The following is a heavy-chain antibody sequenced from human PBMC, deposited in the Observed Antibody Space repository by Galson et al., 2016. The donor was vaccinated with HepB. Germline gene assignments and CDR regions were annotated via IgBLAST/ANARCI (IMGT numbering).Heavy chain of an antibody. CDR3: ARGSVYCGDDCFSERFDL. J-gene: IGHJ5*02. D-gene: IGHD2-21*02. CDR2: INPYNGHT. CDR1: GYTFINYA. Sequence: SVKVSCKASGYTFINYAISWVRQAPGQGLEWMGWINPYNGHTRYAQKLQGRVTMTTDTSTTTVYMELGSLTSDDTAVYFCARGSVYCGDDCFSERFDLWGREPWSPSPQ. V-gene: IGHV1-18*04.